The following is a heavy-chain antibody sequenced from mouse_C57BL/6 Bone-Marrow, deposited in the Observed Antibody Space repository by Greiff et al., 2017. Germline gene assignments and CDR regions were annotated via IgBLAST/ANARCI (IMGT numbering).Heavy chain of an antibody. CDR1: GYTFTDYE. J-gene: IGHJ4*01. CDR3: TRFLYDLYYYAMDY. Sequence: QVQLQQSGAELVRPGASVTLSCKASGYTFTDYEMHWVKQTPVHGLEWIGAIDPETGGTAYNQKFKGKAILTADKSSSTAYMELRSLTSEDSAVYYCTRFLYDLYYYAMDYWGQGTSVTVSS. CDR2: IDPETGGT. V-gene: IGHV1-15*01. D-gene: IGHD2-3*01.